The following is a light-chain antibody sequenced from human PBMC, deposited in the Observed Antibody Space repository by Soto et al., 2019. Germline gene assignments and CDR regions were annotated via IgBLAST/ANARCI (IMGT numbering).Light chain of an antibody. J-gene: IGLJ2*01. Sequence: SYELTQPPSVSVAPGQTARITCGGNNIGSYSVHWYQQRPGQAPVVVIYYDSDRPSGIPERFSGSNSGNTATLTISGVEAGDEADYCCQVWDSNSDRPVFGGGTKVTVL. V-gene: IGLV3-21*04. CDR2: YDS. CDR3: QVWDSNSDRPV. CDR1: NIGSYS.